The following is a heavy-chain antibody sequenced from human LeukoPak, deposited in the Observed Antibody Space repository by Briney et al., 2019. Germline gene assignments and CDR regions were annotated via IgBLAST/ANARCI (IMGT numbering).Heavy chain of an antibody. Sequence: GASVKVSCKASGYTFSGYYMHWVRQPPGQGLEWMGWINPNSGGTNYAQKFQGRVTMTRDTSISTASMELSRLTPGDTAVYYCARGGVGATTYWGQGTLVTASS. J-gene: IGHJ4*02. CDR3: ARGGVGATTY. D-gene: IGHD1-26*01. CDR1: GYTFSGYY. V-gene: IGHV1-2*02. CDR2: INPNSGGT.